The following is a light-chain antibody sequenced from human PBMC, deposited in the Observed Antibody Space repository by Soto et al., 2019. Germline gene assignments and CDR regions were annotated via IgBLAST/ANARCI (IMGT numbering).Light chain of an antibody. V-gene: IGKV3-20*01. CDR1: QSVTSTY. CDR2: GGS. J-gene: IGKJ2*03. CDR3: QQFDSSRMYS. Sequence: EIVLTQSPGTLSLSPGERATLSCRASQSVTSTYLAWYQQKPGQSPRLIIYGGSTRASGFPDRFSGGGSGTDFTLTTSRLEPEDSAVYYCHCQQFDSSRMYSFGHGTKLEI.